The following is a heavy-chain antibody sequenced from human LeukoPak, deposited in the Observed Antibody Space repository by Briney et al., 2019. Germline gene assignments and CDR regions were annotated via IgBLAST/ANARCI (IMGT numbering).Heavy chain of an antibody. CDR1: GFTFSTSW. CDR3: AREETGDYFDY. Sequence: PGGSLRLSCVASGFTFSTSWMNWVRQAPGKGLEWVANIKGDGSVQSYVDSVKGRFTISRDNAKNSLFLQMNSLRAEDTAVYYCAREETGDYFDYWGQGTLVTVSS. D-gene: IGHD1-1*01. J-gene: IGHJ4*02. CDR2: IKGDGSVQ. V-gene: IGHV3-7*01.